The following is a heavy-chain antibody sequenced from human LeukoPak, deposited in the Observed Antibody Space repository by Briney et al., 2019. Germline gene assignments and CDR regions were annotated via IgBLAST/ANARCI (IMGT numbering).Heavy chain of an antibody. J-gene: IGHJ4*02. CDR2: IYSGGST. Sequence: GGSLRLSCAASGFSFSNYWMHWVRQTPGKGLEWVSVIYSGGSTYYADSVKGRFTISRDNSKNTLYLQMNSLRAEDTAVYYCARGRHYWGQGTLVTVSS. V-gene: IGHV3-53*01. CDR3: ARGRHY. CDR1: GFSFSNYW.